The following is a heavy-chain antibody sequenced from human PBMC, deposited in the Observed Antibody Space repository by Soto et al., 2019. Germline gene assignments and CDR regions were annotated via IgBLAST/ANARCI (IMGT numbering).Heavy chain of an antibody. CDR2: VSHDGRNT. D-gene: IGHD3-16*01. Sequence: VQLVESGGGVVQPGRSLRLSCAASGFTFSDYAMHWVRQAPGKGLEWVAVVSHDGRNTHYADSVKGRFTISRDSSKNMVSLEMTSLRAEDTAVYYCAKGGRKLMGTSDFNYWGQGALVTVSS. CDR3: AKGGRKLMGTSDFNY. J-gene: IGHJ4*02. CDR1: GFTFSDYA. V-gene: IGHV3-30*18.